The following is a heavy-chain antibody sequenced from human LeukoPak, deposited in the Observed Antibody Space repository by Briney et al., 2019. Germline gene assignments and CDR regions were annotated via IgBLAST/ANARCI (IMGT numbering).Heavy chain of an antibody. CDR3: ARNYGGNSVYYYYYTDV. Sequence: GASVKVSCKASGYTFTGYYMHWVRQAPGQGLEWMGWINPNSGGTNYAQKFQGRVTMTRDTSISTAYMELSRLRSDDTAVYYCARNYGGNSVYYYYYTDVWGKGTTVTVSS. V-gene: IGHV1-2*02. J-gene: IGHJ6*03. CDR1: GYTFTGYY. D-gene: IGHD4-23*01. CDR2: INPNSGGT.